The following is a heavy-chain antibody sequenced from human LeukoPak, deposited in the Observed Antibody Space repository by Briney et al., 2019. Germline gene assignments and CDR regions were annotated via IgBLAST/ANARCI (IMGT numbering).Heavy chain of an antibody. Sequence: SETLSLTCAVYGGSFSGYYWSWIRQPSGKGLEWIGEINHSGSTNYNPSLKSRVTISVDTSKNQFSLKLSSVTAADTAVYYCARGFYGSGSNFDYWGQGTLVTVSS. D-gene: IGHD3-10*01. J-gene: IGHJ4*02. CDR2: INHSGST. CDR1: GGSFSGYY. V-gene: IGHV4-34*01. CDR3: ARGFYGSGSNFDY.